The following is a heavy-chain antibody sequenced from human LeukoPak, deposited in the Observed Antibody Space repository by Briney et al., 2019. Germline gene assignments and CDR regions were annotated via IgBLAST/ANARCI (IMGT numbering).Heavy chain of an antibody. V-gene: IGHV3-66*01. Sequence: QSGGSLRLSCAASGFTVSSNYMSWVRQAPGKGLEWVSVIYSGGSTYYADSVKGRFTISRDNSKNTLYLQMNSLRAEDTAVYYCARSSGASTVVTYIDYWGQGTLVTVSS. J-gene: IGHJ4*02. D-gene: IGHD4-23*01. CDR3: ARSSGASTVVTYIDY. CDR2: IYSGGST. CDR1: GFTVSSNY.